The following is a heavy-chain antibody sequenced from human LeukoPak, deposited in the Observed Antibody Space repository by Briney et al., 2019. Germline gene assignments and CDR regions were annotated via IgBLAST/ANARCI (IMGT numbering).Heavy chain of an antibody. Sequence: GGSLRLSCAASGFTFSSYSMNWVRQAPGKGLEWVSYISSSSSTIYYADSVKGRFTISRDNAKNSLYLQMNSLRAEDTAVYYCATSYCSGGSCYSPPPYGYYYGMDVWGQGTTVTVSS. CDR1: GFTFSSYS. CDR3: ATSYCSGGSCYSPPPYGYYYGMDV. J-gene: IGHJ6*02. D-gene: IGHD2-15*01. V-gene: IGHV3-48*01. CDR2: ISSSSSTI.